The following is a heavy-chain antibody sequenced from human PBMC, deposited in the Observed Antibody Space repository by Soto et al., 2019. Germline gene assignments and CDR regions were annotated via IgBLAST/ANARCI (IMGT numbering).Heavy chain of an antibody. CDR3: ARGFSGYSSSLDY. Sequence: QVHLVQSGAEVKRPGSSVKVSCEASGGSFSSDAITWVRQVPGQGLEWMGGIIPTFGAANYGRQFQGRVTISADESTRTVYMELSSLRFDDTAVYYCARGFSGYSSSLDYWGQGTLVTVSS. V-gene: IGHV1-69*01. CDR1: GGSFSSDA. CDR2: IIPTFGAA. J-gene: IGHJ4*02. D-gene: IGHD5-18*01.